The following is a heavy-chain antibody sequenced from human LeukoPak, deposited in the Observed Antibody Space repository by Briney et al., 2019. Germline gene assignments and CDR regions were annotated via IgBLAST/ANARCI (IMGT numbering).Heavy chain of an antibody. Sequence: GESLKISCKGSGYNFPTYWIGWVRQMPGKGLEWMGIIYPGDSNTRDSPSFQGQVTISADKSINTAYLQWSSLKPSDTAMYYRARLRGGYIYGFDYWGQGTLVTVSS. CDR2: IYPGDSNT. J-gene: IGHJ4*02. CDR1: GYNFPTYW. CDR3: ARLRGGYIYGFDY. V-gene: IGHV5-51*01. D-gene: IGHD5-18*01.